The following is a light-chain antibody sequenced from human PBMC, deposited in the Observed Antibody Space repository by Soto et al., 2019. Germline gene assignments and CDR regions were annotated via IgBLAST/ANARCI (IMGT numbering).Light chain of an antibody. Sequence: SYELTQPPSVSVSPGQTASITCSGDKLGDKYACWYQQKPGQSPVLVIYQDSKRSSGIPERFSGSNSGNTATLTISGTQAMDEAVYYCQAWDSSTAVFGGGTKLTVL. CDR2: QDS. CDR3: QAWDSSTAV. CDR1: KLGDKY. V-gene: IGLV3-1*01. J-gene: IGLJ2*01.